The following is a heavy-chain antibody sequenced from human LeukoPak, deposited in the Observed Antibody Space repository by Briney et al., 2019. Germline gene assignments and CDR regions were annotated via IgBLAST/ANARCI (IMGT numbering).Heavy chain of an antibody. J-gene: IGHJ4*02. Sequence: SDTLSLTCTVSGGSISSSSYYWCLIRQPPGKGRERLGSSYYIGSTYDNPSLNSLVTISVDTSKNQFSLKLRSVHAADTAVYYCARHMPWGARGPFDYWGKGTLVTASS. V-gene: IGHV4-39*01. D-gene: IGHD2-2*01. CDR2: SYYIGST. CDR3: ARHMPWGARGPFDY. CDR1: GGSISSSSYY.